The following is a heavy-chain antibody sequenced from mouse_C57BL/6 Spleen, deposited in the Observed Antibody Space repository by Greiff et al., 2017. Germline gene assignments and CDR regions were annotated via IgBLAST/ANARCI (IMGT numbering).Heavy chain of an antibody. V-gene: IGHV1-55*01. J-gene: IGHJ2*01. D-gene: IGHD3-2*02. CDR2: IYPGSGST. CDR3: ARQLRPGYFGY. Sequence: QVPLQQPGAGLVKPGASVKMSCKASGYTFTSFWITWVKQRPGQGLEWIGGIYPGSGSTNYNEKCKSKATLTVDTASSTAYMQLSSLTSKDSAVYYCARQLRPGYFGYWGQGTTLTVAS. CDR1: GYTFTSFW.